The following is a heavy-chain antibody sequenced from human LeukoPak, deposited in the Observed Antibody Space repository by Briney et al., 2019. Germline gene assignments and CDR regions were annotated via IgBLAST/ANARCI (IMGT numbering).Heavy chain of an antibody. CDR3: AKQLMHQLGFQH. CDR2: INPNSGAT. V-gene: IGHV1-2*06. Sequence: ASVKVSCKASGYTFTGYQMHWVRQAPGQGLEWMGRINPNSGATNYAQKFQGRVTMTRDTSISTAYMELSSLRSEDTAVYYCAKQLMHQLGFQHWGQGTLVTVSS. J-gene: IGHJ1*01. CDR1: GYTFTGYQ. D-gene: IGHD2-2*01.